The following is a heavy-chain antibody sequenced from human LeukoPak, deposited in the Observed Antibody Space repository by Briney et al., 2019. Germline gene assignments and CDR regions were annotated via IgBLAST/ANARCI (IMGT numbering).Heavy chain of an antibody. V-gene: IGHV4-59*01. CDR3: ARHHLIRAAADHDAFDI. CDR2: IYYSGST. CDR1: GGSISSYY. Sequence: SETLSLTCTVSGGSISSYYWSWIRQPPGKGLEWIGYIYYSGSTTYNPSLRNRVTISVDTSKNQFSLKLTSVTAADTAVYYCARHHLIRAAADHDAFDIWGQGTMVTVSS. D-gene: IGHD6-13*01. J-gene: IGHJ3*02.